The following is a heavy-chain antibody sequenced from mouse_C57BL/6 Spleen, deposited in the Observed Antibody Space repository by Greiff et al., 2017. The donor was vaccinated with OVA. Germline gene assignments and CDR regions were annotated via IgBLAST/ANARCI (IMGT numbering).Heavy chain of an antibody. V-gene: IGHV5-4*01. CDR2: ISDGGSYT. J-gene: IGHJ2*01. D-gene: IGHD2-2*01. CDR1: GFTFSSYA. Sequence: EVKLVESGGGLVKPGGSLKLSCAASGFTFSSYAMSWVRQTPEKRLEWVATISDGGSYTYYPDNVKGRFTISRDNAKNNLYLQMSHLKSEDTAMYYCARDAGYGYDEYYFDYWGQGTTLTVSS. CDR3: ARDAGYGYDEYYFDY.